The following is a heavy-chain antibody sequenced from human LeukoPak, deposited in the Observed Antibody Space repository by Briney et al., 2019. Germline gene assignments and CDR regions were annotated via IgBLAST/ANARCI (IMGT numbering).Heavy chain of an antibody. V-gene: IGHV4-4*02. CDR3: ARHYDFWSAYNY. D-gene: IGHD3-3*01. CDR2: IYHTGSV. Sequence: SETLSLTCAVSDGSINSNYWWTWVRQSPGKGLEWIGEIYHTGSVNYNLSLESRVTISRDRSKNQFSLMLRSVTAADTAVYYCARHYDFWSAYNYWGQGILVTVSS. J-gene: IGHJ4*02. CDR1: DGSINSNYW.